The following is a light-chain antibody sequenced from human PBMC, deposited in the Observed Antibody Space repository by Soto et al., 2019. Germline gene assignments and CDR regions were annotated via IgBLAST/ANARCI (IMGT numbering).Light chain of an antibody. CDR2: GAS. J-gene: IGKJ2*01. V-gene: IGKV3-15*01. CDR1: QSVSSN. CDR3: QQYNNWPRLYT. Sequence: EIVMTQSPATLSVSPGERATLSCRASQSVSSNLAWYQQKPGQAPRLLIYGASTRAPGIPARFSGSGSGTEFTLTISSLQSEDFAVYYCQQYNNWPRLYTFGQGTKLELK.